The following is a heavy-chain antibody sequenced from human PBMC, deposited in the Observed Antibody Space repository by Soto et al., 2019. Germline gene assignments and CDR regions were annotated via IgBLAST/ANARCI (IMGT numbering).Heavy chain of an antibody. CDR2: IRSNSFGGTT. J-gene: IGHJ4*02. CDR3: ARDKWFGGQRSHFDY. Sequence: PGGSLRLSCATSGFIFADFAMRWFRQAPGKGLEWISFIRSNSFGGTTEYAASVKGRFTISRDDSKSVVYLQMNSLKTEDTAVYYCARDKWFGGQRSHFDYWGLGISVTVSS. V-gene: IGHV3-49*03. CDR1: GFIFADFA. D-gene: IGHD3-10*01.